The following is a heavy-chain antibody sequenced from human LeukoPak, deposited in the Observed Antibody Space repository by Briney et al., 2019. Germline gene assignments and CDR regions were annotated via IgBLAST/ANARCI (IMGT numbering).Heavy chain of an antibody. Sequence: GGSLRLSCAASGFTFSSYWMPWVRQAPGKGLVWVSRINSDGSSTSYADPVKGRFTISRDNAKNTLYLQMNSLRAEDTAVYYCARNRGIVGALVYWGQGTLVTVSS. D-gene: IGHD1-26*01. CDR2: INSDGSST. CDR3: ARNRGIVGALVY. CDR1: GFTFSSYW. J-gene: IGHJ4*02. V-gene: IGHV3-74*01.